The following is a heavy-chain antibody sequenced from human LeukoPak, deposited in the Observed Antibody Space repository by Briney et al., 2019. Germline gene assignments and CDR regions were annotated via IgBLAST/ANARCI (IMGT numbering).Heavy chain of an antibody. V-gene: IGHV1-2*02. CDR3: ARGRKWEPYGMDV. J-gene: IGHJ6*02. CDR1: GYTFTGYY. D-gene: IGHD1-26*01. Sequence: ASVKVSRKASGYTFTGYYMHWVRQAPGQGLEWMGGINPNSGGTNYAQKFQGRVTMTRDTSISTAYMELSRLRSDDTAVYYCARGRKWEPYGMDVWGQGTTVTVSS. CDR2: INPNSGGT.